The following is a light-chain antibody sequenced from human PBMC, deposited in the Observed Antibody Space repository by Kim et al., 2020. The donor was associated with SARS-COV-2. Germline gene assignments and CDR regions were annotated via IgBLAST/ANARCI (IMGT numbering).Light chain of an antibody. CDR1: QSVSSY. CDR3: QQHNNWPPLT. V-gene: IGKV3D-15*01. CDR2: GAS. J-gene: IGKJ4*01. Sequence: EIVMTQSPATLSVSPGERATLSCRASQSVSSYLAWYQQKPGQAPRLLIYGASTRATGIPARFSGSGSGTEFTLTISSLESEDFAVYYCQQHNNWPPLTFGGGTKVDIK.